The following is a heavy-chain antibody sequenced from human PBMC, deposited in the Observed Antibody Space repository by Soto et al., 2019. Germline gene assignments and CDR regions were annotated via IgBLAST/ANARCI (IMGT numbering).Heavy chain of an antibody. CDR1: GLTFSRYG. D-gene: IGHD3-22*01. CDR2: ISYDGSNK. V-gene: IGHV3-30*18. CDR3: VKDTYYYDSSGYYVFDY. J-gene: IGHJ4*02. Sequence: QGQLVESGGGVVQPGRSLRLSCAASGLTFSRYGMHWVRQAPGKGLEWAAHISYDGSNKHYAESVKGRFTISRDSSKNTLYLQMNSLRAEDTAVYYCVKDTYYYDSSGYYVFDYWGQGTLVAVSS.